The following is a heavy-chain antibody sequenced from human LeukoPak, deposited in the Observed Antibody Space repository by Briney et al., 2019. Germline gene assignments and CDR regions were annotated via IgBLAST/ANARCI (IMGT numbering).Heavy chain of an antibody. CDR2: ISYSGNT. CDR3: VRIYCTSTSCYGDSYYGMDV. D-gene: IGHD2-2*01. V-gene: IGHV4-39*01. Sequence: SETLSLTCTVSGGSISSSDFYWGWIRQPPGKGLEWIGSISYSGNTYYNPSLKSRVTISVDTSKNQFSLKLSSVTAADSTVYYCVRIYCTSTSCYGDSYYGMDVWGQGTTVTVSS. J-gene: IGHJ6*02. CDR1: GGSISSSDFY.